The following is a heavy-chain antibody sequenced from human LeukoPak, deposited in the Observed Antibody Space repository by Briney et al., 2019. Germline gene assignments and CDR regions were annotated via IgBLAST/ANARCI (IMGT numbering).Heavy chain of an antibody. CDR2: ISSSSSYI. CDR3: ARGADTGYSSDY. D-gene: IGHD3-9*01. CDR1: GFTFSSYS. J-gene: IGHJ4*02. Sequence: GGSLRLSCAASGFTFSSYSMNWVRQAPGKGLEWVSSISSSSSYIYYADSVKGRFTISRGNAKNSLYLQMNSLRAEDTAVYYCARGADTGYSSDYWGQGTLVTVSS. V-gene: IGHV3-21*01.